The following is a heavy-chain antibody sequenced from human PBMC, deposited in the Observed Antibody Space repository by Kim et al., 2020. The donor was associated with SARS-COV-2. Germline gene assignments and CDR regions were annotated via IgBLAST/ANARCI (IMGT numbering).Heavy chain of an antibody. D-gene: IGHD3-10*01. CDR1: GFTFSSYS. V-gene: IGHV3-21*01. J-gene: IGHJ6*02. CDR2: ISSSSSYI. CDR3: ARVRGRARYYGSDYYGMDV. Sequence: GGSLRLSCAASGFTFSSYSMNWVRQAPGKGLEWVSSISSSSSYIYYADSVKGRFTISRDNAKNSLYLQMNSLRAEDTAVYYCARVRGRARYYGSDYYGMDVWGRGTTVTVSS.